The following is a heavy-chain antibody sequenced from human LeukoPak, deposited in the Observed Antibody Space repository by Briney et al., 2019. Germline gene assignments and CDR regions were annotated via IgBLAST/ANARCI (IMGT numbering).Heavy chain of an antibody. CDR2: IKQDGSEK. CDR3: ARDGVEYQLLYVDAFDI. CDR1: GFTFSSYW. D-gene: IGHD2-2*02. J-gene: IGHJ3*02. Sequence: PGGSLRLSCAASGFTFSSYWMSWVRQAPGKGWEWVANIKQDGSEKYYVDSVKGRFTISRDNAKNSLYLQMNSLRAEDTAVYYCARDGVEYQLLYVDAFDIWGQGTMVTVSS. V-gene: IGHV3-7*01.